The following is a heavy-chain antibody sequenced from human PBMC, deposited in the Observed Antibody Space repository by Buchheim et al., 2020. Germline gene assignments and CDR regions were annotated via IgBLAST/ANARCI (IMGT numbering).Heavy chain of an antibody. CDR1: GFTFSNAW. CDR3: TTDYAIFGVVIDYYYGMDV. D-gene: IGHD3-3*01. CDR2: IKSKTDGGTI. V-gene: IGHV3-15*07. J-gene: IGHJ6*02. Sequence: EVQLVESGGGLVKPGESLRLSCADSGFTFSNAWMNWVRQAPGKGLEWVGRIKSKTDGGTIDYAAPVKGRFTISRDDSKNTLYLQMNSLKTEDTAVYYCTTDYAIFGVVIDYYYGMDVWGQGTT.